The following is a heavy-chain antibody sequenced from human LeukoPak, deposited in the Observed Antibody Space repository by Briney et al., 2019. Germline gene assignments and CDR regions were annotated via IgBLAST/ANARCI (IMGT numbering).Heavy chain of an antibody. D-gene: IGHD3-3*01. V-gene: IGHV3-7*01. CDR2: IKQDGSET. J-gene: IGHJ4*02. CDR3: TRGLFFGY. CDR1: GFTFSSYA. Sequence: GGSLRLSCAASGFTFSSYAMSWVRQAPGKGLEWVANIKQDGSETYYVDSVKGRFTISRDNAKNSLYLQMNSLRAEDTAVYYCTRGLFFGYWGQGTLVTVSS.